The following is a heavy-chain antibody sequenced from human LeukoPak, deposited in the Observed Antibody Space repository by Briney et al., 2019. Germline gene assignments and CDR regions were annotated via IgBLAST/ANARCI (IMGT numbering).Heavy chain of an antibody. CDR1: GFAFTSYW. D-gene: IGHD6-13*01. J-gene: IGHJ4*02. V-gene: IGHV3-7*01. CDR2: IKHDGSEQ. CDR3: KSGGAAPGAFDY. Sequence: GGSLRLSCAASGFAFTSYWMSWMRQAPGKGLQWVANIKHDGSEQYYVDSVKGRFTISRDNARNSLYLQMNSLGVEDTAVYYCKSGGAAPGAFDYWGQGALVTVSS.